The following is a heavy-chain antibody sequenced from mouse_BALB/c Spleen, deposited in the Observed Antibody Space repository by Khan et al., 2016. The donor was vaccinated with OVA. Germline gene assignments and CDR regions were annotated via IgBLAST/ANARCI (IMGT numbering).Heavy chain of an antibody. CDR3: ARDYWFVY. CDR1: GFTFSNYA. Sequence: EVELVESGGGLVKPGGSLKVSCAASGFTFSNYAMSWVRQSPEKRLEWVASISSGGTSYYIDSAKGRFTISRDNTRNILYLQMSGLRSEDTANECCARDYWFVYWGQGTLVTVSA. V-gene: IGHV5-6-5*01. J-gene: IGHJ3*01. CDR2: ISSGGTS.